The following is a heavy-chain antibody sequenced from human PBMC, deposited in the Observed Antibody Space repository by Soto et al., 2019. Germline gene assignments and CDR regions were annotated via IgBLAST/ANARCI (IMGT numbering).Heavy chain of an antibody. D-gene: IGHD1-26*01. J-gene: IGHJ4*02. V-gene: IGHV4-38-2*01. CDR1: NFSISSGYY. CDR3: AGTHSGSYYSVFNY. CDR2: IYRSGTT. Sequence: SETLSLTCVVSNFSISSGYYWGWIRQSPGKGLEWIASIYRSGTTSYNPSLKSRVTISVDPSKNQFSLMLTAVTAADTAVYYCAGTHSGSYYSVFNYWGRGSLVTVSS.